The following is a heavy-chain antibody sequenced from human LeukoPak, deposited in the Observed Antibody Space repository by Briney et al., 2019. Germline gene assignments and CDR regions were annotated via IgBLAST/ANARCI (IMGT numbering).Heavy chain of an antibody. J-gene: IGHJ6*03. CDR2: ISSSSSYI. D-gene: IGHD6-19*01. Sequence: PGGSLRLSCAASGFTFSSYSMNWVRQAPGKGLEWVSSISSSSSYIYYADSVKGRFTISRDNAKNSLYLQMNSLRAEDTAVYYCARRSFIDSSGWRDYYYYYMDVWGKGTTVTISS. CDR1: GFTFSSYS. V-gene: IGHV3-21*01. CDR3: ARRSFIDSSGWRDYYYYYMDV.